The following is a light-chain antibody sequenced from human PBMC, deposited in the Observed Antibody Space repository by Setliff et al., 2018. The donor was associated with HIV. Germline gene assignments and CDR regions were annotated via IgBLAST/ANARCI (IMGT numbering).Light chain of an antibody. J-gene: IGLJ2*01. CDR2: EVD. CDR3: CSYAGESTFV. Sequence: QSALTQPASVSGSPGQSITISCTGTFSDVGNYNLVSWYQHYPGKAPKLIIYEVDKRPSGVSNRFSGSKSGNAACLTISGLQAEDEADYHCCSYAGESTFVFGGGTKVTVL. V-gene: IGLV2-23*02. CDR1: FSDVGNYNL.